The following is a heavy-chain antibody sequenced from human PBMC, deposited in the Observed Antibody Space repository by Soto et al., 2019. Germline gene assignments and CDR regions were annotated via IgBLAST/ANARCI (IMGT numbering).Heavy chain of an antibody. CDR2: THNGGKT. D-gene: IGHD5-18*01. Sequence: EVQLVESGGGLVQPGGSLSLSCAASGFTVSSYYMNWVRQAPGKGLEWVSITHNGGKTYYADSVKGRFSISRDTSKNTLFLQLNSLRAEDTAVYYYARDRGYSFDYWGQGTLVTVSS. J-gene: IGHJ4*02. CDR3: ARDRGYSFDY. CDR1: GFTVSSYY. V-gene: IGHV3-66*01.